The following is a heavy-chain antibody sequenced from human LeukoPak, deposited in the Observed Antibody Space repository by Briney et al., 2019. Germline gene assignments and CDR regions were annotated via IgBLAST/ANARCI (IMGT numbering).Heavy chain of an antibody. J-gene: IGHJ4*02. D-gene: IGHD4-17*01. CDR1: GYTFTSYG. CDR3: ASWSVRREIDY. CDR2: ISAYNGNT. Sequence: ASVKVSCKASGYTFTSYGLSWVRQAPGQGLEWMGWISAYNGNTNYAQKLQGRVTMTTDTSTSTAYMELRSLRSDDTAVYYCASWSVRREIDYWGQGTLVTVSS. V-gene: IGHV1-18*01.